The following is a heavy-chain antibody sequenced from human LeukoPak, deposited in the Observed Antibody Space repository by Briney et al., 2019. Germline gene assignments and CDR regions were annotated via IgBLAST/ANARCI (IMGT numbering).Heavy chain of an antibody. CDR1: GFTFSSYG. D-gene: IGHD3-22*01. V-gene: IGHV3-33*01. CDR2: IWYDGSNK. Sequence: GRSLRLSCAASGFTFSSYGMHWVRQAPGKGLEWVAVIWYDGSNKYYADSVKGRFTISRDNSKNTLYLQMNSLRAEDTAVYYCARVIPTDCYDSSGYPDYWGQGTLVTVSS. CDR3: ARVIPTDCYDSSGYPDY. J-gene: IGHJ4*02.